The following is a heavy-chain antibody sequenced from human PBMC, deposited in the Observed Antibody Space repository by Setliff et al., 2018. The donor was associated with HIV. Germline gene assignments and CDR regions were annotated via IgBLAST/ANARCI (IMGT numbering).Heavy chain of an antibody. CDR1: GGSVDSRHYY. CDR3: ARPTTGLGGGAAFDI. V-gene: IGHV4-39*01. J-gene: IGHJ3*02. CDR2: ILYGGTT. D-gene: IGHD2-8*01. Sequence: ETLSLTCAVSGGSVDSRHYYWGWIRQPPGKGLEWIGNILYGGTTYYTPSLQSRVSISVDTSRNQFSLRLNSVTAADTAVYYCARPTTGLGGGAAFDIWGQGTMVTVSS.